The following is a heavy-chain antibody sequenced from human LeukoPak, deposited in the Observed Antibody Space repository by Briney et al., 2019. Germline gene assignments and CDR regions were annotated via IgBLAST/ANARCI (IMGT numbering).Heavy chain of an antibody. CDR1: GFTFDDCA. CDR3: AKVPGGGSGYYPDY. Sequence: PGGSLRLSCAASGFTFDDCAMHWVRQAPGKGLEWVSLITWDGGSTYCADSVKGRFTISRDNSKNSLYLQMNSLRAEDTALYYCAKVPGGGSGYYPDYWGQGTLVTVSS. V-gene: IGHV3-43D*03. D-gene: IGHD3-22*01. J-gene: IGHJ4*02. CDR2: ITWDGGST.